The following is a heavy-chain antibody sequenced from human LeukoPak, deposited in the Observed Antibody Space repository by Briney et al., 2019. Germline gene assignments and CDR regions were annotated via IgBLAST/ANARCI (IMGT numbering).Heavy chain of an antibody. D-gene: IGHD6-6*01. J-gene: IGHJ4*02. CDR2: INPNSGGT. Sequence: ASVKVSCKASGYTFTYYYMHWVRQAPGQGLEWMGWINPNSGGTNYAQKFQGRVTMTRDTSISTAYMEPSRLRSDDTAVYYCARDPDSSSSFDYWGQGTLVTVSS. CDR3: ARDPDSSSSFDY. CDR1: GYTFTYYY. V-gene: IGHV1-2*02.